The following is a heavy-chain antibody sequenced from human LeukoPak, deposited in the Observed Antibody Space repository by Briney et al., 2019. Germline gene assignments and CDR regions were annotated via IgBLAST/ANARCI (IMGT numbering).Heavy chain of an antibody. D-gene: IGHD6-13*01. V-gene: IGHV4-59*01. J-gene: IGHJ4*02. Sequence: SETLSLTCTVSGGSISSYYWSWIRQPPGKGLEWIGYIYYSGSTNYNPSLKSRVTISVDTSKNQFSLKLSSVTAADTAVYYCARGAAADFDYWGQGTLVAVSS. CDR3: ARGAAADFDY. CDR1: GGSISSYY. CDR2: IYYSGST.